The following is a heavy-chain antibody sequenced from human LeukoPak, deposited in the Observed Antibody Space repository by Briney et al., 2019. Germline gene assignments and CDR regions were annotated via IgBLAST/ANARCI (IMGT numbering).Heavy chain of an antibody. D-gene: IGHD3-10*01. J-gene: IGHJ1*01. V-gene: IGHV3-43*02. Sequence: GGSLRLSCVVSGITVSNYDMTWVRQAPGKGLEWVSLISGDGGSTYYADSVKGRFTISRDNSKNSLYLQMNSLRTEDTALYYCAKDGVRFGELSQYFQHWGQGTLVTVSS. CDR1: GITVSNYD. CDR2: ISGDGGST. CDR3: AKDGVRFGELSQYFQH.